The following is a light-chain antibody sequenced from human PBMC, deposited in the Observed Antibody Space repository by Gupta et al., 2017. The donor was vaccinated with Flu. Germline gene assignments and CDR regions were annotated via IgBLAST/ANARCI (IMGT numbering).Light chain of an antibody. J-gene: IGLJ3*02. CDR2: QDT. CDR3: QASDRSTGVV. Sequence: PSVSVSPGQTASITCSGDKLGDKYAYWYQQKPGQSPVLVIYQDTKRPSGIPERFSGSNSGNTATLTISGTQAMDEADYYCQASDRSTGVVFG. CDR1: KLGDKY. V-gene: IGLV3-1*01.